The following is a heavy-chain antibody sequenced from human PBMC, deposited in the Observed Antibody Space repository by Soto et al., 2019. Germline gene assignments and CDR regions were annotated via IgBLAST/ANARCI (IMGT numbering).Heavy chain of an antibody. CDR2: ILPLSGTP. J-gene: IGHJ4*02. CDR3: ARVGSRDAYNYVLDY. D-gene: IGHD1-1*01. CDR1: GGIHSSLS. Sequence: ASVKVSCKASGGIHSSLSFSWVRQAPGQGLEWMGGILPLSGTPKYAQKFQGRLTITADEYRATTYMELSSLTSEDTAIYYCARVGSRDAYNYVLDYWGQGTLVTVSS. V-gene: IGHV1-69*13.